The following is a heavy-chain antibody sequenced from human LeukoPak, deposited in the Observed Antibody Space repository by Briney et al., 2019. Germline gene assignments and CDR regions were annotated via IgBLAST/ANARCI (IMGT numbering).Heavy chain of an antibody. CDR2: MNPNSGNT. D-gene: IGHD3-3*01. CDR1: GYTFTSYD. J-gene: IGHJ5*02. CDR3: ARGEPVRDDFWSGYYCWFDP. V-gene: IGHV1-8*03. Sequence: ASVKVSCKASGYTFTSYDINWVRQATGQGLEWMGWMNPNSGNTGYAQKFQGRVTITRNTSISTAYMELSSLRSEDTAVYYCARGEPVRDDFWSGYYCWFDPWGQGTPVTVSS.